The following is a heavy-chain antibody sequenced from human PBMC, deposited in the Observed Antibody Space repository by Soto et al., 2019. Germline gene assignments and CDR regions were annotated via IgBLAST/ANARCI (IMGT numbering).Heavy chain of an antibody. Sequence: VQLVESGGGVVQPGRSLRLSCAASGFTFSSYAMHWVRQAPGKGLEWVAVISYDGSNKYYADSVKGRFTISRDNSKNTLYLQMNSLRAEDTAVYYCARGVLWWVKLFDYWGQGSLVTVSS. CDR2: ISYDGSNK. CDR3: ARGVLWWVKLFDY. CDR1: GFTFSSYA. V-gene: IGHV3-30-3*01. D-gene: IGHD2-21*01. J-gene: IGHJ4*02.